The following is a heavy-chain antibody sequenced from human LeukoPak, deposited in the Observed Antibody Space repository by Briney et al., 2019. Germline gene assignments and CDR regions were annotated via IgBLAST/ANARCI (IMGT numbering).Heavy chain of an antibody. CDR1: GFTFTNSV. J-gene: IGHJ6*02. V-gene: IGHV1-58*01. Sequence: ASVKVSCKPSGFTFTNSVVQWVRQARGQRLEWIGWIVVGSGKTDNAQKFQERVTITRDMSTSTAYMELSSLRSEDTAVYYCATSGYSSSPYYFYGMDVWGQGTTVTVSS. CDR3: ATSGYSSSPYYFYGMDV. D-gene: IGHD6-6*01. CDR2: IVVGSGKT.